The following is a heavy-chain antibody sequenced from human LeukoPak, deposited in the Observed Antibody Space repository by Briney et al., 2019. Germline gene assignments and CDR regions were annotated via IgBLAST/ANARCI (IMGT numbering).Heavy chain of an antibody. D-gene: IGHD3-10*01. CDR2: ISYDGSNK. CDR3: ARAVGPYDY. Sequence: PGRSLRLSCAASGFTFSSYAMHWVRQAPGKGLEWVAVISYDGSNKYYADSVKGRFTISRDNSKNTLYLQMNSLRAEDTGVYYCARAVGPYDYWGQGTLVTVSS. J-gene: IGHJ4*02. V-gene: IGHV3-30*03. CDR1: GFTFSSYA.